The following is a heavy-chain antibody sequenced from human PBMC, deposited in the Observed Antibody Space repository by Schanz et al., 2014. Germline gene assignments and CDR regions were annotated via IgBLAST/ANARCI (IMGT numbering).Heavy chain of an antibody. Sequence: QVQLVQSWADVKGPGASVKVSCKASGYSFTPFPIHWVRHAPGQRLEWMGWINAGTGNTEYSQKFQGRVTITRDTAATTAYMELSSVTSEDTTIYYCAKVAEEGTHINNWGGDEFDFWGQGTLVTVSS. CDR2: INAGTGNT. CDR3: AKVAEEGTHINNWGGDEFDF. V-gene: IGHV1-3*01. CDR1: GYSFTPFP. D-gene: IGHD3-16*01. J-gene: IGHJ4*03.